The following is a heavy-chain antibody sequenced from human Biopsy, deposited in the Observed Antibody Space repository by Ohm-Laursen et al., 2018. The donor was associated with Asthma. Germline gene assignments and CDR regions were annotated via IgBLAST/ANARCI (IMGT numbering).Heavy chain of an antibody. CDR3: ARTFHFWSPYHAEHYQL. CDR1: GFTFGDYC. Sequence: SLRLSCAASGFTFGDYCMSWVRQVPGQGLEWVANIKHDGSEKSHVDSLKGRFTISRDNAKNLLFLQMNSLGAEDTAVYYCARTFHFWSPYHAEHYQLWGQGTLVTVSS. J-gene: IGHJ1*01. V-gene: IGHV3-7*01. D-gene: IGHD3-3*01. CDR2: IKHDGSEK.